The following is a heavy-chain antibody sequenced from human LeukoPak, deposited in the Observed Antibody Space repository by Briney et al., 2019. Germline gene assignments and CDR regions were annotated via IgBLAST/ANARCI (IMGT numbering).Heavy chain of an antibody. CDR3: ARAGGEQWLEDYYYYMDV. V-gene: IGHV4-34*01. J-gene: IGHJ6*03. CDR2: INHSGST. Sequence: SETLSLTCAVYGGSFSGYYWSWIRQPPGKGLEWIGEINHSGSTNYNPSLKSRVTISVDTSKNQFSLKLSSVTAADTAVYYCARAGGEQWLEDYYYYMDVWGKGTTVTVSS. D-gene: IGHD6-19*01. CDR1: GGSFSGYY.